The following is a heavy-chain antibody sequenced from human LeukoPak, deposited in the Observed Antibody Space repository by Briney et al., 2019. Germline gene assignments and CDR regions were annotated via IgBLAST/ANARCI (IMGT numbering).Heavy chain of an antibody. CDR3: ARGLVCGGDCPPAPMYYFDY. D-gene: IGHD2-21*02. CDR2: INHSGST. J-gene: IGHJ4*02. V-gene: IGHV4-34*01. Sequence: PSETLSLTCAVYGGSFSGYYWSWIRPPPGKGLEWIGEINHSGSTNYNPSLKSRVTISVDTSKNQFSLKLSSVTAADTAVYYCARGLVCGGDCPPAPMYYFDYWGQGTLVTVSS. CDR1: GGSFSGYY.